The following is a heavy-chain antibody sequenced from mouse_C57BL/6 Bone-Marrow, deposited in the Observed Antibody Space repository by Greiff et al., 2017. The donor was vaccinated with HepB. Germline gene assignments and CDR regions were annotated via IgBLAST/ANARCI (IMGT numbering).Heavy chain of an antibody. D-gene: IGHD2-2*01. Sequence: EVKLVESGGGLVQPGGSLKLSCAASGFTFSDYYMYWVRQTPEKRLEWVAYISNGGGSTYYPDTVKGRFTISRDNAKNTLYLQMSRLKSEDTAMYYCARQEYGYDWYFDVWGTGTTVTVSS. CDR2: ISNGGGST. J-gene: IGHJ1*03. V-gene: IGHV5-12*01. CDR3: ARQEYGYDWYFDV. CDR1: GFTFSDYY.